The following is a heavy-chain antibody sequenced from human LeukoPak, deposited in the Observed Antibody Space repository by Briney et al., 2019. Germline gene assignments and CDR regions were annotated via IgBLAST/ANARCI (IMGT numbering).Heavy chain of an antibody. CDR1: GGSIRSRTYD. V-gene: IGHV4-39*01. CDR3: ARHYYYGSGKYVPFDY. Sequence: PSETLSLTCAVSGGSIRSRTYDWGWIRQSPGKGLERIGRLSYRWTTNYNPSLKSRITTSTDTPNNHLSLKLSSVTAADTAVYYCARHYYYGSGKYVPFDYWGQGTLATVSS. J-gene: IGHJ4*02. CDR2: LSYRWTT. D-gene: IGHD3-10*01.